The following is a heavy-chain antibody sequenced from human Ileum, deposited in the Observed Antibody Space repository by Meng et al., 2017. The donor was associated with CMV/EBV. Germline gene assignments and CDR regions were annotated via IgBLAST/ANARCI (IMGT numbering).Heavy chain of an antibody. CDR2: IYHGGST. CDR3: ARGPGGFGDFNFDY. V-gene: IGHV4-4*07. J-gene: IGHJ4*02. D-gene: IGHD3-16*01. Sequence: VQGPLKPSGTLSLTCTVSVDSIPSSYWSWFRQPAGKALEWIGRIYHGGSTNYNPSLKSRVTLSVDTSKNQFSMRLTSVTAADTAVYYCARGPGGFGDFNFDYWGQGTLVTVSS. CDR1: VDSIPSSY.